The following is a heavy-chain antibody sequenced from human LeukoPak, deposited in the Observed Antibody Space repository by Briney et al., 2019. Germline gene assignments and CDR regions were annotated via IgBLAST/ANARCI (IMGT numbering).Heavy chain of an antibody. CDR1: GGSFSGYY. Sequence: PSETLSLTCAVYGGSFSGYYWSWIRQPPGKGLEWIGEINHSGSTNYNPSLKSRVTISVDTSKNQFSLKLSSVTAADTAVYYCARAGLYSGYDPASFDYWGQGTLVTVSS. D-gene: IGHD5-12*01. J-gene: IGHJ4*02. CDR3: ARAGLYSGYDPASFDY. CDR2: INHSGST. V-gene: IGHV4-34*01.